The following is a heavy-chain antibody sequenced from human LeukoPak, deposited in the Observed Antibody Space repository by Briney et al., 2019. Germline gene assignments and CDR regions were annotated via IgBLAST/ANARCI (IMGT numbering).Heavy chain of an antibody. D-gene: IGHD2-15*01. Sequence: GASVKVSCKASGYTFTSYGISWVRQAPGQGLEWMGWISAYNGNTNYAQKLQGRVTMTTDTSTSTAYMELRSLRSDDTAVYYCARADIALATNWFDPWGQGTLVTVSS. CDR2: ISAYNGNT. CDR1: GYTFTSYG. V-gene: IGHV1-18*01. CDR3: ARADIALATNWFDP. J-gene: IGHJ5*02.